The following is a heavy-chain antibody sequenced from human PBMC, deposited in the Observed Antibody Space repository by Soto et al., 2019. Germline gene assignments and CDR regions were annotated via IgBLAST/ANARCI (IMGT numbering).Heavy chain of an antibody. CDR2: INGDGSEK. CDR3: AAGFPPDY. Sequence: EVHVVESGGGLVQPGVSLKLSCAASGFTFSAFWMNWVRQAPGRGLEWVANINGDGSEKYYVDSGKSRFTISRDSAKNTLYLELNSLRAEGTALYSCAAGFPPDYRGQGTLVNVSS. D-gene: IGHD3-10*01. J-gene: IGHJ4*02. V-gene: IGHV3-7*01. CDR1: GFTFSAFW.